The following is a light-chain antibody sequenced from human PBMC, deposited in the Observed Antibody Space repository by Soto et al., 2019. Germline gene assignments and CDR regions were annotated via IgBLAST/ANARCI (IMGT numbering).Light chain of an antibody. J-gene: IGKJ1*01. CDR2: KTS. CDR3: QQYYSRET. Sequence: DIQMTQSPSTVSASVGDRVTITCRASQRINPWLAWHQQKPGKAPKVLIYKTSDLENGVPSRFSGSGSGTEFILTITNLQPDDFATYYCQQYYSRETFGQGTKV. CDR1: QRINPW. V-gene: IGKV1-5*03.